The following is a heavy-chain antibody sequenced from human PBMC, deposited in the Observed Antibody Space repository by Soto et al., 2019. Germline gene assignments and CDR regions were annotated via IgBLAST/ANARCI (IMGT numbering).Heavy chain of an antibody. J-gene: IGHJ5*02. D-gene: IGHD3-22*01. CDR2: IIPIIGII. Sequence: SVKLSCNASAGTVSTYTITSVRHAPGQGLEWMGRIIPIIGIINYAQKFQGRVTSTADKFAGTAYMELTRLRSDDTAVYFCAGDPDSHYNDSHASSYPWGQGTLVTVPQ. CDR3: AGDPDSHYNDSHASSYP. V-gene: IGHV1-69*04. CDR1: AGTVSTYT.